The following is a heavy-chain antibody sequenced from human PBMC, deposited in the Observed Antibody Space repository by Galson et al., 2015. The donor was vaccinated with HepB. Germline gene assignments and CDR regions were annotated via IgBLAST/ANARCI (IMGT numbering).Heavy chain of an antibody. V-gene: IGHV4-39*01. CDR1: DGSISSSDFY. CDR2: KYYSGTS. J-gene: IGHJ4*02. CDR3: ARTSHYFASGSYSNY. D-gene: IGHD3-10*01. Sequence: ETLSLTCSVSDGSISSSDFYWGWIRQPPGKGLEWIGNKYYSGTSYYNPSLKSRVTISIDTSRDQIFLRLSSVTAADTAVYYCARTSHYFASGSYSNYWGQGTLVTVSS.